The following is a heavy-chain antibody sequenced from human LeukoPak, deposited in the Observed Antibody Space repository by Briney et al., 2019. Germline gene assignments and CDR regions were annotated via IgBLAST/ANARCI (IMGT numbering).Heavy chain of an antibody. V-gene: IGHV3-48*03. D-gene: IGHD4-17*01. J-gene: IGHJ4*02. CDR1: GFTFSSYE. CDR2: ISSSGSSI. Sequence: PGGSLRLSCAASGFTFSSYEMNWVRQAPGKGLEWISYISSSGSSIYYVDSVKGRFTISRDNAKNSLYLQMNSLRAEDTAVYYCARDNGDSRTYFDYWGQGTLVTVSS. CDR3: ARDNGDSRTYFDY.